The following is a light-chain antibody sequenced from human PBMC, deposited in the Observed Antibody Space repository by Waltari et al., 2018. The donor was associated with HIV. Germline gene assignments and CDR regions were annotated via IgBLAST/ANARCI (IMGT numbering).Light chain of an antibody. CDR1: SPNIGAGYD. V-gene: IGLV1-40*01. J-gene: IGLJ3*02. Sequence: QSVLTQPPSVSGAPGRKVTISCTGSSPNIGAGYDVYWYQQCPGTAPKVLIYGNTNRPSGVPDRFSGSKSGNSASLAITGLQADDEADYYCQSYDSSLNGWVFGGGTKLTV. CDR2: GNT. CDR3: QSYDSSLNGWV.